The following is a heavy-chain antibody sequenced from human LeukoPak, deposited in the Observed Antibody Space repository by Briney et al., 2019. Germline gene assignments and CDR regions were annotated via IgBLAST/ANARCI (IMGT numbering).Heavy chain of an antibody. J-gene: IGHJ6*04. V-gene: IGHV3-30*03. Sequence: GGSLRLSCAASGFTFSSYGMHWVRQAPGKGLEWVAVISYDGSNKYYADSVKGRFTISRDNSKNTLYLQMNSLRAEDTAVYYCAREHTFYQLLSHGYYGMDVWGKGTTVTVSS. CDR1: GFTFSSYG. D-gene: IGHD2-2*01. CDR2: ISYDGSNK. CDR3: AREHTFYQLLSHGYYGMDV.